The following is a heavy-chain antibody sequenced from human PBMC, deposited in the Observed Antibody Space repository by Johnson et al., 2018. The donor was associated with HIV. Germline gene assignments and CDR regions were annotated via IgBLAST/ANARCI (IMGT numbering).Heavy chain of an antibody. CDR3: ARYHYYDSRLNDAFDI. Sequence: QVQLVESGGGVVQPGRSLRLSCAASGFTLGSFGMHWVRQAPGKGLEWVAVISYDGSNKYYPDSVKGRFTISRDNYKNTLYLQMNSLRAEDTAVYYCARYHYYDSRLNDAFDIWGQGTMVTVSS. CDR1: GFTLGSFG. V-gene: IGHV3-30*03. J-gene: IGHJ3*02. D-gene: IGHD3-22*01. CDR2: ISYDGSNK.